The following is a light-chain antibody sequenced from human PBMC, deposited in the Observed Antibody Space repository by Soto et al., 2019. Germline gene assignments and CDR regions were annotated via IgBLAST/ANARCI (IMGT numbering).Light chain of an antibody. CDR1: QSVSST. J-gene: IGKJ2*01. V-gene: IGKV3-15*01. CDR3: QQYNNRPPGT. Sequence: EIVMTQSPATLSVSPGERATLSCRASQSVSSTFAWYQQKPGQAPRLLIYGASTRATGIPARFSGSGSGTEFTLSISSRQSEDVAVYYCQQYNNRPPGTFGQGTKLEIK. CDR2: GAS.